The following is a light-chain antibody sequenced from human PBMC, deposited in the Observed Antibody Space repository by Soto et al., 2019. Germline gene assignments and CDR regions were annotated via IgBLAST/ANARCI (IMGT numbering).Light chain of an antibody. J-gene: IGLJ2*01. Sequence: QSGLTQRAAGSGSPGQSITISCTGTNSDVGNYNHVSWYQQHPGKAPKLMIYEVSKRPSGVSNRFSGSKSANTASLTISWLQAEDEAVYYCCSFARSSTWIFGGWTKVTVL. CDR3: CSFARSSTWI. CDR2: EVS. CDR1: NSDVGNYNH. V-gene: IGLV2-23*02.